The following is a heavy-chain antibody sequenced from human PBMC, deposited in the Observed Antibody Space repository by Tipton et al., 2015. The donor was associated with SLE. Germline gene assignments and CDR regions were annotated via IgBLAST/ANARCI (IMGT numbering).Heavy chain of an antibody. CDR3: ATDYYDILTGWGPLHY. CDR1: GGSISSSRYS. V-gene: IGHV4-39*07. CDR2: IYYSWST. D-gene: IGHD3-9*01. J-gene: IGHJ4*02. Sequence: TLSLTCTVSGGSISSSRYSWGWIRQPPGKGLEWIGSIYYSWSTYYHPSLKSRVTISVDTSKNHFSLKLRSVTAADTAVYYCATDYYDILTGWGPLHYWGQGTLVTVSS.